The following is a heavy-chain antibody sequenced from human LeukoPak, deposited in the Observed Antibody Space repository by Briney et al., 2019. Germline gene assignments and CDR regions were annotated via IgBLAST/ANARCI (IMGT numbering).Heavy chain of an antibody. D-gene: IGHD2-15*01. Sequence: PSETLSLTCTVSGGSISSYYWSWIRQPPGKGLEWIGYIYYSGSTNYNPSLKSRVTISVDTSKNQFSLKLSSVTVADTAVYYCARAPTLLLFDYWGQGTLVTVSS. CDR2: IYYSGST. J-gene: IGHJ4*02. CDR3: ARAPTLLLFDY. CDR1: GGSISSYY. V-gene: IGHV4-59*01.